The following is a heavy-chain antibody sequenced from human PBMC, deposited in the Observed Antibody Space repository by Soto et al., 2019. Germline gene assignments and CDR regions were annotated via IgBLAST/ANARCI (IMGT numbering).Heavy chain of an antibody. D-gene: IGHD1-7*01. J-gene: IGHJ6*02. CDR2: INHSGST. Sequence: KPSETLSLTCAVYGGSFSGYYWSWIRQPPGKGLEWIGEINHSGSTNYNPSLKSRVTISVDTSKNQFSLKLSSVTAADTAVYYCARGQLELRALSFFGPYGMDVWGQGTTVTVSS. V-gene: IGHV4-34*01. CDR3: ARGQLELRALSFFGPYGMDV. CDR1: GGSFSGYY.